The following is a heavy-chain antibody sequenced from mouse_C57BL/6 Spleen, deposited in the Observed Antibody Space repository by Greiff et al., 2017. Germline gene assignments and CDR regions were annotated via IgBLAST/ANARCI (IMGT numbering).Heavy chain of an antibody. Sequence: EVKLVESEGGLVQPGSSMKLSCTASGFTFSDYYMAWVRQVPEKGLEWVANINYDGSSTYYLDSLKSRFIISRDNAKNILYLQMSSLKSEDTATYYCAREDSNYGYFDVWGTGTTVTVSS. J-gene: IGHJ1*03. D-gene: IGHD2-5*01. CDR2: INYDGSST. V-gene: IGHV5-16*01. CDR1: GFTFSDYY. CDR3: AREDSNYGYFDV.